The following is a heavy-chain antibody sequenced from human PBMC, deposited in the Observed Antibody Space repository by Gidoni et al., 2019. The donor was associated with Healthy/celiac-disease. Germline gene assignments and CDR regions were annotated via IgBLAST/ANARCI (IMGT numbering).Heavy chain of an antibody. CDR2: IYHSGST. D-gene: IGHD3-22*01. J-gene: IGHJ5*02. Sequence: QVQLQESGPGLVKPSGTLSLTCAVSGCSISRINWWRWVRQPPGKGLVWIGEIYHSGSTNYNPSLKSRVTISVDKSKNQFSLKLSSVTAADTAVYYCARGVVVVMGGWFDPWGQGTLVTVSS. CDR3: ARGVVVVMGGWFDP. V-gene: IGHV4-4*02. CDR1: GCSISRINW.